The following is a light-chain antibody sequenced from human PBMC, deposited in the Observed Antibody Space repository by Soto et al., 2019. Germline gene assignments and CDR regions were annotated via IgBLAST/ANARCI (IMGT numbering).Light chain of an antibody. CDR2: GAS. V-gene: IGKV3-15*01. CDR1: QSVSYN. CDR3: QQYNNWPPVYT. Sequence: EIVMTQSPATLSVSPGERATLSCRASQSVSYNLAWYQQKPGQAPSLLIYGASTRATGIPARFSGGGSGTEFTLTISSLQSEDFAVYYCQQYNNWPPVYTFGQGTKLEIK. J-gene: IGKJ2*01.